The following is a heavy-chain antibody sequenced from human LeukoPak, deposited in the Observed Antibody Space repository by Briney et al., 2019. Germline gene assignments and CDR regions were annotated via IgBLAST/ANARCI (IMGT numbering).Heavy chain of an antibody. V-gene: IGHV3-23*01. CDR2: ISNSGSSK. D-gene: IGHD3-10*01. J-gene: IGHJ4*02. CDR3: AKGGITMVRGVIISRPSDY. Sequence: GGSLRLSCAASGLTFSSYAVSWVRQAPGKGLEWVAVISNSGSSKHYEDSVKGRFTISRDNSKNTLYLQMNNLRAEDTAVYYCAKGGITMVRGVIISRPSDYWGQGTLVTVSS. CDR1: GLTFSSYA.